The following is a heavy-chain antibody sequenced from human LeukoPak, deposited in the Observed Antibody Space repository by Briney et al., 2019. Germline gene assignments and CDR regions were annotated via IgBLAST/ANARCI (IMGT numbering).Heavy chain of an antibody. V-gene: IGHV3-30*18. Sequence: GGSLRLSCAASGFTSSSYGMHWVRQAPGKGLEWVAVVSYDGGYKYYADSVKGRFTISRDDSKNTLFPQMNSLRTEDTAVYYCAKGFWGIAAAGRYYFDYWGQGTLVTVSS. CDR3: AKGFWGIAAAGRYYFDY. J-gene: IGHJ4*02. CDR2: VSYDGGYK. D-gene: IGHD6-13*01. CDR1: GFTSSSYG.